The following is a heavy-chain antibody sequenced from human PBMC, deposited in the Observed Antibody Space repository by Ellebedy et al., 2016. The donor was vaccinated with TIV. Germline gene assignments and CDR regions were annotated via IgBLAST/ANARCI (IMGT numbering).Heavy chain of an antibody. V-gene: IGHV3-23*01. CDR2: ISGSGSTI. CDR3: ARDDYHGSGVDY. D-gene: IGHD3-10*01. J-gene: IGHJ4*02. CDR1: GFTFNTYA. Sequence: GESLKIPCAASGFTFNTYAINWVRQAPGMGLEWVSSISGSGSTIYYADSVKGRFTISRDNPKNTVYLQMNSLRVEETAVYYCARDDYHGSGVDYWGQGTLVTVSS.